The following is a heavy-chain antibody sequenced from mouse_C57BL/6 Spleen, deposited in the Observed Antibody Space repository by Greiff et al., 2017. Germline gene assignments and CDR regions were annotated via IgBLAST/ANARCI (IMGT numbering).Heavy chain of an antibody. V-gene: IGHV1-80*01. CDR1: GYAFSSYW. CDR2: IYPGDGDT. J-gene: IGHJ2*01. D-gene: IGHD4-1*01. CDR3: ARGSLSGNGFDY. Sequence: QVQLQQSGAELVKPGASVKISCKASGYAFSSYWMNWVKQRPGKGLEWIGQIYPGDGDTNYNGKFKGKATLTADKSSSTAYMQLSSLTSEDSAGYFCARGSLSGNGFDYWGQGTTLTGPS.